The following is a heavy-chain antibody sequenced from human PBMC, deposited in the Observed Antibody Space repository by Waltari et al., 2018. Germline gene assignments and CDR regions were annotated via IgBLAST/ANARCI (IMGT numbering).Heavy chain of an antibody. D-gene: IGHD1-26*01. Sequence: QLQLQQSGPGLVKPSESLFLSCAVSGDSVSNTYWWSWVRQPPGKGLEWIGQIHGTGKTNYNPSLESRVTVSMDTSNNQFSLRVTSPTAADTAVYFCARDRGRGLYLDSWGQGTLVTVS. CDR2: IHGTGKT. V-gene: IGHV4-4*02. CDR1: GDSVSNTYW. J-gene: IGHJ4*02. CDR3: ARDRGRGLYLDS.